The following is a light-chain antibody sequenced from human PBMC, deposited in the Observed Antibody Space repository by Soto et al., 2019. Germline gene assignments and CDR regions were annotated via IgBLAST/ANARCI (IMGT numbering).Light chain of an antibody. Sequence: QSVLTQPASVSGSPGQSITISCTGTRSDVGGYNYVSWYQQHPGKAPKLMIYEVNNRPSGVSDRFSGSKSGNTASLTISGLQAEDEADYYCNSYTSSSTRVFGGGTKLPS. CDR1: RSDVGGYNY. CDR3: NSYTSSSTRV. V-gene: IGLV2-14*01. CDR2: EVN. J-gene: IGLJ2*01.